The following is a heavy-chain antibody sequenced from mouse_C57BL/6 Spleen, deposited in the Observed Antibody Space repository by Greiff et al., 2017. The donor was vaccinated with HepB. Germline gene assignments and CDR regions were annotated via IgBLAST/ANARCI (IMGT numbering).Heavy chain of an antibody. D-gene: IGHD1-1*01. V-gene: IGHV5-16*01. J-gene: IGHJ4*01. CDR2: INYDGSST. CDR3: ARYYGSSYYAMDY. Sequence: EVQVVESEGGLVQPGSSMKLSCTASGFTFSDYYMAWVRQVPEKGLEWVANINYDGSSTYYLDSLKSRFIISRDNAKNILYLQMSSLKSEDTATYYCARYYGSSYYAMDYWGQGTSVTVSS. CDR1: GFTFSDYY.